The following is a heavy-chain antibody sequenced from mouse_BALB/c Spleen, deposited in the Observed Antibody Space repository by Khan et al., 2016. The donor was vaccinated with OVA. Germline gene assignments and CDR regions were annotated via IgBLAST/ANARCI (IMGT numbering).Heavy chain of an antibody. J-gene: IGHJ1*01. CDR1: GFTFSNYW. CDR2: IRLKSNIYAT. D-gene: IGHD3-3*01. V-gene: IGHV6-6*02. Sequence: EVKLEGSGGGLVQPGGSMKLSCVASGFTFSNYWMNWVRQSPEKGFEWVAEIRLKSNIYATHYAESVRGRFTISRDDSRSSVYLHMNNLGAEDTGIYYCARGWDWYFDVWGAGTTVTVSS. CDR3: ARGWDWYFDV.